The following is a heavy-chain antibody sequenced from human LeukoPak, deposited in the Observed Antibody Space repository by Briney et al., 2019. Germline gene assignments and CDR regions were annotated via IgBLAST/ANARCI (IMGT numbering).Heavy chain of an antibody. D-gene: IGHD1-1*01. CDR3: ARPITRGQLERYYFDY. J-gene: IGHJ4*02. CDR2: INHSGST. CDR1: GGSFSGYY. V-gene: IGHV4-34*01. Sequence: SETLSLTCAVYGGSFSGYYWSWIRQPPGKGLEWIGEINHSGSTNYNPSLKSRVTISVDTSKNQFSLKLNSVTAADTAVYYCARPITRGQLERYYFDYWGQGTLVTVSS.